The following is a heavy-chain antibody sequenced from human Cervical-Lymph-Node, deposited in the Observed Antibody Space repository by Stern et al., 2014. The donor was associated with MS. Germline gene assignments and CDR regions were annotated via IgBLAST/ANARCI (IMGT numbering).Heavy chain of an antibody. CDR1: GYTFTAYF. Sequence: QLVQSGAEVERPGASVKVSCKASGYTFTAYFLHWVRQAPGQVLEWIGWISPKTGSATYAQKFQDRVTMTRDTSINTGYMEVSSLRSDDTAVYYCARDRGSYSDYWGQGTLVAVSS. J-gene: IGHJ4*02. D-gene: IGHD1-26*01. V-gene: IGHV1-2*02. CDR3: ARDRGSYSDY. CDR2: ISPKTGSA.